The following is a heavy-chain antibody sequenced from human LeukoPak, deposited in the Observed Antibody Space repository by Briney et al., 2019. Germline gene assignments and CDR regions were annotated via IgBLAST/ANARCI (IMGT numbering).Heavy chain of an antibody. Sequence: ASVKVSCKASGYTFTGYYMHWVRQAPGQGLEWMGWINPNSGGTNYAQKFQGRVTMTRDTSISTAYMELSRLRSDDTAVYYCARFPQSGYSYGIFDYWGQGTLVTVSS. D-gene: IGHD5-18*01. CDR2: INPNSGGT. V-gene: IGHV1-2*02. CDR3: ARFPQSGYSYGIFDY. CDR1: GYTFTGYY. J-gene: IGHJ4*02.